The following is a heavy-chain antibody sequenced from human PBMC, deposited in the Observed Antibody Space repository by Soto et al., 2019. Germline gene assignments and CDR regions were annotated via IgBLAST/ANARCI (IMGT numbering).Heavy chain of an antibody. CDR1: GFTTNKHA. CDR3: AKDRGTETSYYTSSVMAV. CDR2: ISGSGGST. V-gene: IGHV3-23*01. Sequence: GGSLRLSCAVSGFTTNKHAMSWVRQAPGEGLKWVSLISGSGGSTYYADSVKGRFSIYRDISKNTLYLQMNSLRAEDTAVYYCAKDRGTETSYYTSSVMAVGGKGTTVT. J-gene: IGHJ6*04. D-gene: IGHD1-26*01.